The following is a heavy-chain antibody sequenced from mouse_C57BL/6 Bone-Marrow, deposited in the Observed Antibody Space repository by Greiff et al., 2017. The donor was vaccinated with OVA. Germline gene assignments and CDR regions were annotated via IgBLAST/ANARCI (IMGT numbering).Heavy chain of an antibody. CDR3: ARGNYYGFSAY. Sequence: VQLQQPGAELVKPGASVKLSCKASGYTFTSYWMQWVKQRPGQGLEWIGEIDPSDSYTNYNQKFKGKATLTVDTSSSTAYMQLSSLTSEDSAVYYCARGNYYGFSAYWGQGTLVTVSA. CDR2: IDPSDSYT. J-gene: IGHJ3*01. D-gene: IGHD2-2*01. CDR1: GYTFTSYW. V-gene: IGHV1-50*01.